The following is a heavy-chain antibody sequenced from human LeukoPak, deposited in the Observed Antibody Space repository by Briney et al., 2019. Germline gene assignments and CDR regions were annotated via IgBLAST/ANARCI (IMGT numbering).Heavy chain of an antibody. V-gene: IGHV1-18*01. J-gene: IGHJ6*02. Sequence: ASVKVSCKASGYTFTSYGISWVRQSPGQGLEWMGWISAYNGNTNYAQKLQGRATMTTDTSTSTAYMELRSLRSDDTAVYYCATSYGSGAQIDYEDKDYYYYGMDVWGQGTTVTVSS. CDR2: ISAYNGNT. D-gene: IGHD3-10*01. CDR1: GYTFTSYG. CDR3: ATSYGSGAQIDYEDKDYYYYGMDV.